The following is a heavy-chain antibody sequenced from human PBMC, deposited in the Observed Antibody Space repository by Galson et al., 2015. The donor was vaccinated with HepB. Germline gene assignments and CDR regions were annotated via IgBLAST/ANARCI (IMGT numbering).Heavy chain of an antibody. J-gene: IGHJ4*02. V-gene: IGHV3-33*06. Sequence: GRFTISRDNSKNTLYLQMNSLRAEDTAVYYCAKDRGASSSWNFDYWGQGTLVTVSS. CDR3: AKDRGASSSWNFDY. D-gene: IGHD6-13*01.